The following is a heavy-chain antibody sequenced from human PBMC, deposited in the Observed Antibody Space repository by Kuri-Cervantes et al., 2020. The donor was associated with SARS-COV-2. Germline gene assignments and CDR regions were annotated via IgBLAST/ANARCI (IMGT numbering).Heavy chain of an antibody. J-gene: IGHJ4*02. D-gene: IGHD1-26*01. Sequence: GESLKISCAASGFTFSNYWMHWVRQAPGKGLVWISRTNTDGSSTSYADSVKGRITISRDNAKNTLYLQMNSLRAEDTAVYYCARAFLRGGSDYWGQGTLVTVSS. CDR2: TNTDGSST. CDR3: ARAFLRGGSDY. CDR1: GFTFSNYW. V-gene: IGHV3-74*01.